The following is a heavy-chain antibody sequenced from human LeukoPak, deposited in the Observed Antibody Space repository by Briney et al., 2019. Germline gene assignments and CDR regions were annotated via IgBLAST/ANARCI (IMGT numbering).Heavy chain of an antibody. CDR3: ARGNSVIVASWFDP. CDR2: INHSGST. Sequence: PSETLSLTCAVYGGSFSGYYWSWIRQPPGKGLEWIGEINHSGSTNYNPSLKSRVTISADTSKNQFSLKLSSVTAADTAVYYCARGNSVIVASWFDPWGQGTLVTVSS. CDR1: GGSFSGYY. D-gene: IGHD2-15*01. V-gene: IGHV4-34*01. J-gene: IGHJ5*02.